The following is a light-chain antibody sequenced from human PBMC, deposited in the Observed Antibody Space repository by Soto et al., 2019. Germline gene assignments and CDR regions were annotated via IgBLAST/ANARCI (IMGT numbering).Light chain of an antibody. V-gene: IGKV3-11*01. Sequence: SPATLSVSPGERATISCRASQSVSSSLAWYQQKPGQAPRLLIYDASNRATGVPARFSGSGSGTDFTLTISSLEPEDVALYYCQQRTNWPPITFGQGTRLEI. CDR3: QQRTNWPPIT. J-gene: IGKJ5*01. CDR2: DAS. CDR1: QSVSSS.